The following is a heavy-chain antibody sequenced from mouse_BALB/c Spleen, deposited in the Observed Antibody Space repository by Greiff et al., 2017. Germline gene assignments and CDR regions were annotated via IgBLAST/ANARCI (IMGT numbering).Heavy chain of an antibody. CDR2: IAPGSGST. CDR3: ASYYDGSSENFDY. V-gene: IGHV1S41*01. Sequence: DLVKPGASVKLSCKASGYTFTSYWINWIKQRPGQGLEWIGRIAPGSGSTYYNEMFKGKATLTVDTSSSTAYIQLSSLSSEDSAVYFCASYYDGSSENFDYWGQGTTLTVSS. J-gene: IGHJ2*01. CDR1: GYTFTSYW. D-gene: IGHD1-1*01.